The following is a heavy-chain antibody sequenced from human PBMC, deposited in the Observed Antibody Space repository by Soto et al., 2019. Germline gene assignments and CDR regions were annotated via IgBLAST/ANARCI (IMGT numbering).Heavy chain of an antibody. V-gene: IGHV1-3*01. CDR1: GYTFTSYA. D-gene: IGHD2-2*01. CDR2: INAGNGNT. CDR3: ARGWRCSSTSCPPSAGIDY. J-gene: IGHJ4*02. Sequence: ASVKVSCKASGYTFTSYAMHWVRQAPGQRLEWMGWINAGNGNTKYSQKFQGRVTITRDTSASTAYMELSSLRSEDTAVYYCARGWRCSSTSCPPSAGIDYWGQGTLVTVSS.